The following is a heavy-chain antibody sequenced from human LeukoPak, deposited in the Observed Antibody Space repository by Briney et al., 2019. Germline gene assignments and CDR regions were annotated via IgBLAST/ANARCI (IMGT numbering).Heavy chain of an antibody. Sequence: PGGSLTLSCAVSGFTFNSYWMSWVRQAPGKGLEWVANIKEDGSEKYYVDSVKGRFTISRDNAKNSLYLQMNSLRAEDTAVYYCARLPLTARRHFEYWGQGTLVSVSS. J-gene: IGHJ4*02. D-gene: IGHD5-18*01. CDR2: IKEDGSEK. CDR1: GFTFNSYW. CDR3: ARLPLTARRHFEY. V-gene: IGHV3-7*05.